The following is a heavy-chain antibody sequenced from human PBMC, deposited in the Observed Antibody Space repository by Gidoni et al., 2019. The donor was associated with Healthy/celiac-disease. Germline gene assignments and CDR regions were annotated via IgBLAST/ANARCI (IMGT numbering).Heavy chain of an antibody. V-gene: IGHV3-64D*06. CDR2: ISSNGGST. CDR3: VKGGLSWQWRVAGMDV. Sequence: GLEYVSAISSNGGSTYYADSVKGRFTISRDNSKNTLYLQMSSLRAEDTAVYYCVKGGLSWQWRVAGMDVWGQGTTVTVSS. J-gene: IGHJ6*02. D-gene: IGHD6-19*01.